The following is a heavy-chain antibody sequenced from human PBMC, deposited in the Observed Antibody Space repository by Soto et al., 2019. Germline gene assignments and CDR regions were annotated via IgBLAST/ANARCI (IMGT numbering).Heavy chain of an antibody. CDR1: GFTFSSYA. J-gene: IGHJ6*02. CDR3: ARDWDPVYSGMDYYYGMDV. Sequence: PGGSLRLSCAASGFTFSSYAMHWVRQAPGKGLEWVAVISYDGSNKYYADSVKGRFTISRDNSKNTLYLQMNSLRAEDTAVYYCARDWDPVYSGMDYYYGMDVWGQGTTVTRLL. V-gene: IGHV3-30-3*01. D-gene: IGHD1-26*01. CDR2: ISYDGSNK.